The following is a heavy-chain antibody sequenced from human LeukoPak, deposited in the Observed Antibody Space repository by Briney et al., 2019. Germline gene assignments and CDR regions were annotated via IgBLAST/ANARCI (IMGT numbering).Heavy chain of an antibody. CDR3: ARLHSYYGSGSYYNGYMDV. CDR2: IYPGDSDT. D-gene: IGHD3-10*01. J-gene: IGHJ6*03. CDR1: GYDFTSNW. Sequence: GESPKISCKGSGYDFTSNWIGWVRQLPGKGLEWMGIIYPGDSDTRYSPSFQGQVTISADKSISTAYLQWSSLKASDTAMYYCARLHSYYGSGSYYNGYMDVWGKGTTVTVSS. V-gene: IGHV5-51*01.